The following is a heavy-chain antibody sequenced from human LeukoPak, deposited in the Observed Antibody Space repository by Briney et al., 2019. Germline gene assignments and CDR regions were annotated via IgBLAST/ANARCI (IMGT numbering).Heavy chain of an antibody. CDR1: GFTFSSYS. D-gene: IGHD6-19*01. J-gene: IGHJ6*03. CDR2: ISSSSSYI. Sequence: GGSLRLSCAASGFTFSSYSMNWVRQAPGKGLEWVSSISSSSSYIYYADSVKGRFTISRDNAKNSLYLQMNSLRAEDTAVYYCARGAQKQWLSNYYYYYMDVWGKGTTVTISS. V-gene: IGHV3-21*01. CDR3: ARGAQKQWLSNYYYYYMDV.